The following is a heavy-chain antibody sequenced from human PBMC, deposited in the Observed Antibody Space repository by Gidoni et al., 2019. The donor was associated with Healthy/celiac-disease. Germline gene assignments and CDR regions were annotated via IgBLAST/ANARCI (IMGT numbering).Heavy chain of an antibody. CDR2: IWYDGSNK. J-gene: IGHJ3*02. Sequence: QVQLVDSGGGVVQPGRSLRLSCAASGFPFSRYGMHWVRQAPGTGLEWVAVIWYDGSNKYYEESVKGRCIIARENYKNTLYLQMNSRRAEDTAVYYCARDSTVGAPGDFDIWGQGTMVTVSS. V-gene: IGHV3-33*01. CDR1: GFPFSRYG. D-gene: IGHD1-26*01. CDR3: ARDSTVGAPGDFDI.